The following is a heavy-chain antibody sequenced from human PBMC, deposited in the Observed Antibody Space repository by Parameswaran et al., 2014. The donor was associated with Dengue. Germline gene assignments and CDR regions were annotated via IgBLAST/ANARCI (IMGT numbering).Heavy chain of an antibody. Sequence: WVRQAPGQGLEWMGGIIPIFGTANYAQKFQGRVTITADESTSTAYMELSSLRSEDTAVYYCARGYAHYYYYGMDVWGTKGPRSPSP. D-gene: IGHD1-1*01. J-gene: IGHJ6*02. V-gene: IGHV1-69*01. CDR3: ARGYAHYYYYGMDV. CDR2: IIPIFGTA.